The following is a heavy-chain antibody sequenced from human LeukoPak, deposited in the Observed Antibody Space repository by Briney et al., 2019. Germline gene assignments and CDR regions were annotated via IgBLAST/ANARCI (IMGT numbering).Heavy chain of an antibody. V-gene: IGHV3-23*01. D-gene: IGHD6-13*01. CDR2: ISGDGSST. CDR1: GLTFRSYA. Sequence: PGGSLRLSCAASGLTFRSYAMRWVRQAPGKGLEWVSAISGDGSSTYYADFVKGRFTISRDNSKNTLFLQMNSLRVEDTAAYYCATSTSSRMRASDFWGQGTLVTVSS. CDR3: ATSTSSRMRASDF. J-gene: IGHJ4*02.